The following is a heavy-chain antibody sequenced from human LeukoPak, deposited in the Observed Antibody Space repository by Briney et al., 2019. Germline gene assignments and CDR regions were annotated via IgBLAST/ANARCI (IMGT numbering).Heavy chain of an antibody. Sequence: GGSLRLSCAASGFTFSSYAMSWVRQAPGKGLEWVSAISGSGGSTYYADSVKGRFTISRDSSKNTLYLQMNSLRAEDTAVYYCAKDQKRSLLRDYWGQGTLVTVSS. CDR3: AKDQKRSLLRDY. CDR1: GFTFSSYA. J-gene: IGHJ4*02. D-gene: IGHD3-22*01. V-gene: IGHV3-23*01. CDR2: ISGSGGST.